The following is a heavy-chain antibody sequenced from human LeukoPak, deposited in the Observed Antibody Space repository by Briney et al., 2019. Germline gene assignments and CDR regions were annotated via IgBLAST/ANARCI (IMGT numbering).Heavy chain of an antibody. CDR2: IYYSGST. D-gene: IGHD3-16*01. Sequence: SSETLSLTCTVSGGSIRNYYWSWIRQPPGKGLEWIGYIYYSGSTNYNPSLKSRVTISVDTSKNQFSLKLSSVTAADTAVYYCARDFSGEWEQVTGWWLDPWGQGTLVIVSS. CDR1: GGSIRNYY. J-gene: IGHJ5*02. CDR3: ARDFSGEWEQVTGWWLDP. V-gene: IGHV4-59*01.